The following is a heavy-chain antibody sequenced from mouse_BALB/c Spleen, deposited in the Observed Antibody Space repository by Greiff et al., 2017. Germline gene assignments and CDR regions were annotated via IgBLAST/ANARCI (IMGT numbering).Heavy chain of an antibody. D-gene: IGHD1-1*01. Sequence: QVQLQQSGAELAKPGASVKMSCKASGYTFTSYWMHWVKQRPGQGLEWIGYINPSTGYTEYNQKFKDKATLTADKSSSTAYMQLSSLTSEDSAVYYCASPYYYGSSYYFDYGGQGTTLTVSS. CDR2: INPSTGYT. V-gene: IGHV1-7*01. CDR1: GYTFTSYW. J-gene: IGHJ2*01. CDR3: ASPYYYGSSYYFDY.